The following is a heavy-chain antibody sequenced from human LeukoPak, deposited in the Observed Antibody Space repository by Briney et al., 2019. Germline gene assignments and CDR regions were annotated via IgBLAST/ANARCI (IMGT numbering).Heavy chain of an antibody. CDR3: AKLSTYYYDSSGYCFDY. J-gene: IGHJ4*02. CDR2: ISGSGGST. CDR1: GFTFSSYA. Sequence: GASLRLSCAASGFTFSSYAMSWVRQAPGKGLEWVSAISGSGGSTYYVDSVKGRFTISRDNSKNTLYLQMNSLRAEDTAVYYCAKLSTYYYDSSGYCFDYWGQGTLVTVSS. D-gene: IGHD3-22*01. V-gene: IGHV3-23*01.